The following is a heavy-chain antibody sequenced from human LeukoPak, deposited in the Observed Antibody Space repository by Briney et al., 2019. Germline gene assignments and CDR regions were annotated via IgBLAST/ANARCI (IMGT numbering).Heavy chain of an antibody. Sequence: GGSLRLSCAASGFTFSSYEMNWFRQASGKGLEWVSYISSSGSTIYYADSVKGRFTISRDNAKNSLYLQMNSLRAEDTAVYYCARDSSGWYRFEYWGQGTLVTVSS. CDR2: ISSSGSTI. J-gene: IGHJ4*02. V-gene: IGHV3-48*03. CDR1: GFTFSSYE. CDR3: ARDSSGWYRFEY. D-gene: IGHD6-19*01.